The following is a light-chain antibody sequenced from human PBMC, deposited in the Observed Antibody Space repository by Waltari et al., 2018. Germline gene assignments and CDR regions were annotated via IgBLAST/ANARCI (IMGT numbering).Light chain of an antibody. CDR1: SSNIGSQY. CDR3: ATWDDRLSGWL. V-gene: IGLV1-47*01. Sequence: QSVLTQTPSASVTPGQRVTIPCSGSSSNIGSQYVYCYQQLPGTAPKLLFYKNDNRPSGVPDRFSGSKSGTSASLAISGLRSEDEADYYCATWDDRLSGWLFGGGTKLTAL. CDR2: KND. J-gene: IGLJ3*02.